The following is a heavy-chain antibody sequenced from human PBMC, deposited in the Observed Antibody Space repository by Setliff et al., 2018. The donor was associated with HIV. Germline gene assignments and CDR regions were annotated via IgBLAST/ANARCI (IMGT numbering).Heavy chain of an antibody. CDR1: GDSIFTSTYY. Sequence: SETLSLTCSVSGDSIFTSTYYWGWIRQPPGKRLAWIGSIYYSGNTYYNPSLKSRVTISVDTSKSQFFLNLSSVTATDSAVYYCARLGRPYSGQGWFDPWGQGTLGTVS. CDR2: IYYSGNT. V-gene: IGHV4-39*01. CDR3: ARLGRPYSGQGWFDP. D-gene: IGHD5-12*01. J-gene: IGHJ5*02.